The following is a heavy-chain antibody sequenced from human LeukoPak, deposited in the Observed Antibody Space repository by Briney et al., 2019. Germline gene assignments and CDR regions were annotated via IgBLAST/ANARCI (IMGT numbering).Heavy chain of an antibody. CDR3: AKTSPGYTYGLLDY. Sequence: GGSLRLSCAASGFTFSSYGMHWVRQAPGKGLEWVSCISNSGGTTYHADSVKDRFAISRDTSKNTLYLQMNSLRVEDTAVYYCAKTSPGYTYGLLDYWGQGTLVTVSS. V-gene: IGHV3-23*01. D-gene: IGHD5-18*01. J-gene: IGHJ4*02. CDR2: ISNSGGTT. CDR1: GFTFSSYG.